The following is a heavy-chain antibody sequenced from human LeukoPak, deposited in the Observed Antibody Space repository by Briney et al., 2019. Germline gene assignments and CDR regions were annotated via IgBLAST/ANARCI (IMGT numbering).Heavy chain of an antibody. J-gene: IGHJ4*02. D-gene: IGHD1-1*01. CDR1: GYIFTGYW. CDR3: AREMRPATTTLVAY. CDR2: INPNSGNT. Sequence: GASVQVSCKASGYIFTGYWIHWVRQAPGQGLEWMGFINPNSGNTNYAQKFQGRVTMTGDTSINTAYMELNGLTGDDTAVYYCAREMRPATTTLVAYWGQGTLVTVSS. V-gene: IGHV1-2*02.